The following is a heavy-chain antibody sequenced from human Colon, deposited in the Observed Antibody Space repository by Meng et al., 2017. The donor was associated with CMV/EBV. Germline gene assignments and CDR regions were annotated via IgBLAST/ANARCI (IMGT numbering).Heavy chain of an antibody. J-gene: IGHJ6*02. Sequence: GESLKISCVASGFTFDNYVMTWVRQAPGKGLEWVSGISGSGTSTYYADSVKGRHTISRDNSKNTLYLQMNSLGAEDTGVYYCARALSGDGMDVWGQGTTVTVSS. CDR3: ARALSGDGMDV. CDR1: GFTFDNYV. V-gene: IGHV3-23*01. D-gene: IGHD3-10*01. CDR2: ISGSGTST.